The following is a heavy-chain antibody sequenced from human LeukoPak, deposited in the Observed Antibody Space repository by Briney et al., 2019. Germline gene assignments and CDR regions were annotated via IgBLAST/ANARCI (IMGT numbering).Heavy chain of an antibody. CDR1: GFTFSSYW. J-gene: IGHJ4*02. CDR2: INGDGSSR. Sequence: GGSLRLSCAASGFTFSSYWMHWVRQAPGKGLVWVSRINGDGSSRSHADSVKGRFTISRDNAKNTLYLQMNSLRAEDTAVYYCARGLDSSGQNYWGQGTLVTVSS. V-gene: IGHV3-74*01. D-gene: IGHD3-22*01. CDR3: ARGLDSSGQNY.